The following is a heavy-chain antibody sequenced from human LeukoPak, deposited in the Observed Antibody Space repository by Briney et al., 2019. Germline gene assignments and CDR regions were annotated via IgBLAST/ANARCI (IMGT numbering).Heavy chain of an antibody. CDR3: ARGRGSGGYSPLGY. J-gene: IGHJ4*02. Sequence: PSEILSLTCTVSGGSISSGDYYWSWIRQPPGKGLEWIGYIYYSGSTYYNPSLKSRVTISVDTSKNQFSLKLSSVTAADTAVYYCARGRGSGGYSPLGYWGQGTLVTVSS. D-gene: IGHD3-22*01. CDR1: GGSISSGDYY. CDR2: IYYSGST. V-gene: IGHV4-30-4*01.